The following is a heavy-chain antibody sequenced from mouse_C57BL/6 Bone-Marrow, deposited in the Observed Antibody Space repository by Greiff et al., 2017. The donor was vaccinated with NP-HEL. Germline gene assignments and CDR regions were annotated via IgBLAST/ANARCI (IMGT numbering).Heavy chain of an antibody. CDR2: INPNNGGT. J-gene: IGHJ4*01. Sequence: EVMLVESGPELVKPGASVKMSCKASGYTFTDYNMHWVKQSHGKSLEWIGYINPNNGGTSYNQKFKGKATLTVNKSSSTAYMELRSLTSEDSAVYYCARFYYYAMDYWGQGTSVTVSS. V-gene: IGHV1-22*01. CDR1: GYTFTDYN. CDR3: ARFYYYAMDY.